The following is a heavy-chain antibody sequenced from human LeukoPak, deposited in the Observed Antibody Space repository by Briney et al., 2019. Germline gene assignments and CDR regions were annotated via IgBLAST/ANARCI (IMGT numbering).Heavy chain of an antibody. V-gene: IGHV3-23*01. CDR1: GVTFSSYA. Sequence: GVSLRLSCAASGVTFSSYAMSWVRQAPGKGLEWVSAISGSGGSTYYADSVKGRFTISRDNSKNTLYLQMNSLRAEDTAVYYCAKGRFGELLFDYWGQGTLVTVSS. CDR3: AKGRFGELLFDY. CDR2: ISGSGGST. D-gene: IGHD3-10*01. J-gene: IGHJ4*02.